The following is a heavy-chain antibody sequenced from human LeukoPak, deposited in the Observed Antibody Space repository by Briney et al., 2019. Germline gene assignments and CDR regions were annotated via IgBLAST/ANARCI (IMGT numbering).Heavy chain of an antibody. V-gene: IGHV4-34*01. D-gene: IGHD3-16*02. J-gene: IGHJ4*02. CDR3: ARAWASNYVWGSYRPRGYYFDY. CDR1: GGSFSGYY. CDR2: INHSGST. Sequence: SETLSLTCAVYGGSFSGYYWSWLRQPPGKGLEWIGEINHSGSTNYNPSLKSRVTISVDTSKNQFSLTLSSVTAADTAVYYCARAWASNYVWGSYRPRGYYFDYWGQRTLVTVSS.